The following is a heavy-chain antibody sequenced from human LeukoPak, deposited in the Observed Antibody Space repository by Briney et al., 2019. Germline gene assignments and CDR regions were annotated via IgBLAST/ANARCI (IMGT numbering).Heavy chain of an antibody. CDR3: ARLFGGVTTFDY. V-gene: IGHV3-7*01. CDR2: INPDGSGA. D-gene: IGHD4-17*01. Sequence: GGSLRLFCAASGFSFSPYWMSWVRQGPGKGLDWVASINPDGSGASYVDSVKGRFIISRDNAQNSLYLQMNSLSAEDTAVYYCARLFGGVTTFDYWGQGILVTVSS. CDR1: GFSFSPYW. J-gene: IGHJ4*02.